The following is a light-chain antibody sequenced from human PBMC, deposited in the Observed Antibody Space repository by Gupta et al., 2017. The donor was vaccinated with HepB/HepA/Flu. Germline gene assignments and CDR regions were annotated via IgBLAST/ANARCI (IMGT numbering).Light chain of an antibody. Sequence: DIVMTQSPDSLAVSLGERATINCKSSQSVLYSSNNKNYLAWYQQKPGQPPKLLIYWAATRESGVPDRFSGSGSGTDFTLTISSRQDEDVAVYYCQQYYSTPPITFGQGTRLEIK. V-gene: IGKV4-1*01. CDR1: QSVLYSSNNKNY. CDR3: QQYYSTPPIT. CDR2: WAA. J-gene: IGKJ5*01.